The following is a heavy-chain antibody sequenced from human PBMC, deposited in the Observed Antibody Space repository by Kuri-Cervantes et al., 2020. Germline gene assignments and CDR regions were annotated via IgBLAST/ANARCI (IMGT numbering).Heavy chain of an antibody. Sequence: SLKISCAASGFTFSNYAMHWVRQAPGKGLEWVSGISWNSGSIGYADSVKGRFTISRDNAKNSLYLQMNSLRAEDTALYYCAKALNTIFEEVHDAFDIWGQGTMVTVSS. J-gene: IGHJ3*02. CDR2: ISWNSGSI. V-gene: IGHV3-9*01. D-gene: IGHD3-3*01. CDR1: GFTFSNYA. CDR3: AKALNTIFEEVHDAFDI.